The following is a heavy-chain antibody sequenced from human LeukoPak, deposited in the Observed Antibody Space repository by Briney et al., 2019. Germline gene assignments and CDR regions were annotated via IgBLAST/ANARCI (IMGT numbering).Heavy chain of an antibody. CDR1: GGSISSYY. J-gene: IGHJ4*02. V-gene: IGHV4-59*12. D-gene: IGHD2-2*01. Sequence: SETLSLTCTVSGGSISSYYWSWIRQPPGKGLEWIGYIYYSGSTNYNPSLKSRVTISVDTSKNQFSLKLSSVTAADTAVYYCARPGYCSSTSCYQLAYFDYWGQGTLVTVSS. CDR3: ARPGYCSSTSCYQLAYFDY. CDR2: IYYSGST.